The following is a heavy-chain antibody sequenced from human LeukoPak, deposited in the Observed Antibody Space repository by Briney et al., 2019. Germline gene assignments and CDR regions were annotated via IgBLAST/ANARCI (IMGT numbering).Heavy chain of an antibody. Sequence: AETLSLTCTVSGASINTHFYYWGWLRQTPGKGLEWIGNMYYRGSTYYNPSLNSRVSMSLDTSKNPFSLRMRSVTDADTALYFCARYEAIWYYFDHWGQGSLVTVSS. J-gene: IGHJ4*02. CDR2: MYYRGST. D-gene: IGHD2-21*01. V-gene: IGHV4-39*07. CDR1: GASINTHFYY. CDR3: ARYEAIWYYFDH.